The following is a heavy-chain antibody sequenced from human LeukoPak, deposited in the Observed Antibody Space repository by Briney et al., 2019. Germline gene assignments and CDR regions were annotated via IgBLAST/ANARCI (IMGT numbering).Heavy chain of an antibody. CDR3: AAFRDGYNWHLDY. CDR1: GGSISSYY. D-gene: IGHD5-24*01. Sequence: SETLSLTCTVSGGSISSYYWSWIRQPPGKGLEWIGYIYYSGNTKYNPSLKSRLTISVDTSKNQFSLKLSSVTAADTAVYYCAAFRDGYNWHLDYWGQGTLVTVSS. V-gene: IGHV4-59*01. J-gene: IGHJ4*02. CDR2: IYYSGNT.